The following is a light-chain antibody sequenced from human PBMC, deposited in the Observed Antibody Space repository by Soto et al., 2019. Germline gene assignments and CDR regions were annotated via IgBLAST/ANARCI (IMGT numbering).Light chain of an antibody. V-gene: IGKV3-20*01. CDR3: QQYGSSPQT. CDR1: HTISSSY. J-gene: IGKJ1*01. Sequence: EIVLTQSPGTLSLSPGERATLSCRASHTISSSYLAWYQQKPGQAPRLLIYDASNRATGIPPRFSGSGSGTDFTLTISRLEPEDFAVYYCQQYGSSPQTFGQGTKVDIK. CDR2: DAS.